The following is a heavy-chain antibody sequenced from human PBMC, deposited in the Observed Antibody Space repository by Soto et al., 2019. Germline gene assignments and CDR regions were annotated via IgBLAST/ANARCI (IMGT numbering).Heavy chain of an antibody. Sequence: GGSLRLSCAVSGFTFSDFWMSWVRQAPGKGLEWVAKINQDGGDKYYADSVKGRFTISRDNAKNSLYLQMSSLRAEDTAVYFCVRSSRSSTSDYWGQGTLVTVSS. CDR3: VRSSRSSTSDY. CDR1: GFTFSDFW. V-gene: IGHV3-7*01. D-gene: IGHD6-6*01. J-gene: IGHJ4*02. CDR2: INQDGGDK.